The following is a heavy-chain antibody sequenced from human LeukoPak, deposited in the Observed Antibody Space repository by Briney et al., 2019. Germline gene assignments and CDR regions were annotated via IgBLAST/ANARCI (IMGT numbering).Heavy chain of an antibody. CDR1: RFTFRDYT. Sequence: GGSLRLSCAASRFTFRDYTMHWVRQAPGKGLDWVSSISKRSTYIYYADSVKGRFTISRDNAKNSLYLQMSSLRAEDTAMYFCARGLDAVPTNYDFGCENYGRYGMDVWGQGTTVTVSS. CDR3: ARGLDAVPTNYDFGCENYGRYGMDV. V-gene: IGHV3-21*01. D-gene: IGHD3-3*01. CDR2: ISKRSTYI. J-gene: IGHJ6*02.